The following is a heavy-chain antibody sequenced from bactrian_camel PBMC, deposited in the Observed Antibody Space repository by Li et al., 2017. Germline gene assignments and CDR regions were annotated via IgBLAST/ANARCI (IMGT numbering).Heavy chain of an antibody. V-gene: IGHV3-3*01. D-gene: IGHD3*01. CDR1: GSSGY. Sequence: HVQLVESGGGAVQAGGSLRLSCVASGSSGYMAWFRQAPGKEREGVAVLWTRGDRTYYADSVKGRFTISKDNAKNTVSLEMTSLTPEDTAVYYCAADPAEETSGEWCFIRQNYNFGQGTQVTVS. J-gene: IGHJ4*01. CDR2: LWTRGDRT.